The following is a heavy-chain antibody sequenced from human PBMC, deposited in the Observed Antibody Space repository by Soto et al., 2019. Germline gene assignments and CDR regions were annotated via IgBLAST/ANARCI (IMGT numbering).Heavy chain of an antibody. J-gene: IGHJ4*02. CDR2: INPSGGST. D-gene: IGHD5-12*01. V-gene: IGHV1-46*03. CDR1: GYTFTSYY. Sequence: QVQLVQSGAEVKKPGASVKVSCKASGYTFTSYYMHWVRQAPGQGLEWMGIINPSGGSTSYAQKCQGRVTMTRDTSTSTVYMELSSLRSEDTAVYYCARVSSGYDFDYWGQGTLVTVSS. CDR3: ARVSSGYDFDY.